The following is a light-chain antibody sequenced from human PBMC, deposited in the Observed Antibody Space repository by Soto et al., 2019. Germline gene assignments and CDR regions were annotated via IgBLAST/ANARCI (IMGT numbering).Light chain of an antibody. J-gene: IGLJ3*02. CDR3: QSFDSSLDGWV. CDR1: SSNIGAGHD. CDR2: ANT. Sequence: QAVVTQPPSVSGAPGQRVTISCTGSSSNIGAGHDVHWYQQIPETAPKLLVSANTNRPSGVPDRFSGFNSGTSASLSITGLQAEDEADYYCQSFDSSLDGWVFGGGTKLTVL. V-gene: IGLV1-40*01.